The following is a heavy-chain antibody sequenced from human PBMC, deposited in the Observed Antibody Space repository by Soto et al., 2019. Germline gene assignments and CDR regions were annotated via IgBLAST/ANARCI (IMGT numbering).Heavy chain of an antibody. Sequence: QVQLVESGGGVVQPGRSLRLSCAASGFTFSSYGMHWVRQAPGKGLEWVAVIWYDGSNKYYADSVKGRFTISRDNSKNTLYLQMNSLRAEDTAVYYCARGSGTLRWYFNYWGQGTLVTVSS. D-gene: IGHD2-15*01. J-gene: IGHJ4*02. CDR2: IWYDGSNK. CDR3: ARGSGTLRWYFNY. CDR1: GFTFSSYG. V-gene: IGHV3-33*01.